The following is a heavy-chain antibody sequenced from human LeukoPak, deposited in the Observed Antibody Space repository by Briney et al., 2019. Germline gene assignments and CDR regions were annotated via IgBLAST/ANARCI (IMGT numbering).Heavy chain of an antibody. V-gene: IGHV3-23*01. D-gene: IGHD1-1*01. CDR1: GGSISSSN. CDR3: AKDLNWIYYHYGMDV. J-gene: IGHJ6*02. Sequence: QTSETLSLTCAVSGGSISSSNWWSWVRQPPGKGLEWASAISGSGGSTYYADSVKGRFTISRDNSKNTLYLQMNSLRAEDTAVYYCAKDLNWIYYHYGMDVWGQGTTVTVSS. CDR2: ISGSGGST.